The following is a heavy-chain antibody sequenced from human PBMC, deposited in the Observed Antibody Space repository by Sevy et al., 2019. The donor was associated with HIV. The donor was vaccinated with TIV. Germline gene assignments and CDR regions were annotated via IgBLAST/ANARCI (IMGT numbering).Heavy chain of an antibody. J-gene: IGHJ3*02. D-gene: IGHD2-2*01. CDR1: GYSISSGYY. V-gene: IGHV4-38-2*02. CDR2: IYHSGST. CDR3: ARDQLYCSSTSCYFHAFDI. Sequence: SETLSLTCAVSGYSISSGYYWGWIRQPPGKGLEWIGSIYHSGSTYYNPSLKSRVTISVETSKNQFSLKLSSVTAADTAVYYCARDQLYCSSTSCYFHAFDIWGQGTMVTVSS.